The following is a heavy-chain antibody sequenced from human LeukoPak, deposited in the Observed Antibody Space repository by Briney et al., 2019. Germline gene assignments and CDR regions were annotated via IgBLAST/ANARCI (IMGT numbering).Heavy chain of an antibody. D-gene: IGHD4-11*01. V-gene: IGHV1-2*06. CDR3: ARSGTVTRGLWFDP. CDR2: INPNSGGT. J-gene: IGHJ5*02. Sequence: EASVKVSCKASGYTFTGYYMHWVRQAPGQGLEWMGRINPNSGGTNYAQKFQGRVTMTRDTSISTAYMELSRLRSDDTAVYYCARSGTVTRGLWFDPWGQGTLVTVSS. CDR1: GYTFTGYY.